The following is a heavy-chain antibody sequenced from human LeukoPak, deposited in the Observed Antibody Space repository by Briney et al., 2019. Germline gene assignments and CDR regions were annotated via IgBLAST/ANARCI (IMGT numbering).Heavy chain of an antibody. CDR2: IYTRGNT. J-gene: IGHJ4*02. D-gene: IGHD2-15*01. CDR3: ARLGAATTFDY. CDR1: GGSISGYY. Sequence: SETLSLTCTVSGGSISGYYWTWIRQPAGKGLEWIGHIYTRGNTNYSPSLKSRVTMSVDTSKNQSSLKLSSVTAADTAVYYCARLGAATTFDYWGQGTLVTVSS. V-gene: IGHV4-4*07.